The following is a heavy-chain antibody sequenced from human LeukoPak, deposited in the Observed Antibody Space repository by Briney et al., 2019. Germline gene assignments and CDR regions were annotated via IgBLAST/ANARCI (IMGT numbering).Heavy chain of an antibody. CDR1: GFTFSSYE. V-gene: IGHV3-48*03. J-gene: IGHJ4*02. Sequence: GGSLRLSCAASGFTFSSYEMNWVRQAPGKGLEWVSYISSSGSTIYYADSVKGRFTISRDNAKNSLYLQMNSLRAEDTAVYYCARLEVARLGDYPDYWGQGTLVTVSS. D-gene: IGHD2-21*01. CDR3: ARLEVARLGDYPDY. CDR2: ISSSGSTI.